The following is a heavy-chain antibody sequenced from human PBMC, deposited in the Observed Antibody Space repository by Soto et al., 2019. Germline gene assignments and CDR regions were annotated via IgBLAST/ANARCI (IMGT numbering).Heavy chain of an antibody. CDR3: SKASGDNYGSFRWFAS. Sequence: GRGLEWIGHIFYSGSTNYNPALKSRVTISVDTSKSQFSLKLSSVTAADTAVYYFSKASGDNYGSFRWFASWGQGTLVLGFS. J-gene: IGHJ5*01. D-gene: IGHD3-10*01. V-gene: IGHV4-59*01. CDR2: IFYSGST.